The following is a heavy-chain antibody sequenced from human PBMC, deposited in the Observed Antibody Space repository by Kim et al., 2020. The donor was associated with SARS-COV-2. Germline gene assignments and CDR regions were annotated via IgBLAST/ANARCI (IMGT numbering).Heavy chain of an antibody. V-gene: IGHV4-61*01. CDR2: IHYTGST. CDR1: GVSLSSDHYY. D-gene: IGHD6-13*01. CDR3: ARGWRGGSSWYYFDY. J-gene: IGHJ4*02. Sequence: SDTLSLTCSVSGVSLSSDHYYWSWIRQTPGKGLEYIGYIHYTGSTTYNVSLKSRVTISRDTSKNQFSLKLTSVTAADTAVYFCARGWRGGSSWYYFDYWGQGTLVTVSS.